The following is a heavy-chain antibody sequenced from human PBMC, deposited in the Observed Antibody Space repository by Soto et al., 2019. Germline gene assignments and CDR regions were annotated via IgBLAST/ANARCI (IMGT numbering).Heavy chain of an antibody. CDR1: GFIFNNYW. J-gene: IGHJ4*02. V-gene: IGHV3-74*01. CDR3: GRGSGPRGRPY. Sequence: EVQLVESGGGLVQPGGSLRLSCAASGFIFNNYWMHWVRQAPGKGLVWVARISGDESTTTYVGSAKGRFTISRDNAKNTVYLQMNSLRVEDTAVYYYGRGSGPRGRPYWGQGILVTVSS. CDR2: ISGDESTT. D-gene: IGHD1-26*01.